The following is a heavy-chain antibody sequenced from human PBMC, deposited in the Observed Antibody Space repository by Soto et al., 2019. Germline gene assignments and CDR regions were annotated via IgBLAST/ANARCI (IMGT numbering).Heavy chain of an antibody. J-gene: IGHJ6*02. V-gene: IGHV1-69*01. CDR3: ARENGGYYDSSGYYPAFGYGMDV. CDR1: GGTFSSYA. Sequence: QVQLVQSGAEVKKPGSSVKVSCKASGGTFSSYAISWVRQAPGQGLEWMGGIIPIFGTANYAQKFQGRVTITADESTSTAYMELCSLRFEDTAVYYCARENGGYYDSSGYYPAFGYGMDVWGQGTTVTVSS. CDR2: IIPIFGTA. D-gene: IGHD3-22*01.